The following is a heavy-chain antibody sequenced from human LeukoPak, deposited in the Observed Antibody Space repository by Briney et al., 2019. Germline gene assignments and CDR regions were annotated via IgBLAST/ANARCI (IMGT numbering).Heavy chain of an antibody. CDR1: GGSISSGGYS. V-gene: IGHV4-30-2*01. CDR2: IYHSGST. Sequence: ASETLSLTCAVSGGSISSGGYSWSWIRQPPGKGLEWIGYIYHSGSTYYNPSLKSRVTISVDRSKNQFSLKLSSVTAADTAVYYCARTGTTGWFDPWGQGTLATVSS. CDR3: ARTGTTGWFDP. D-gene: IGHD1-1*01. J-gene: IGHJ5*02.